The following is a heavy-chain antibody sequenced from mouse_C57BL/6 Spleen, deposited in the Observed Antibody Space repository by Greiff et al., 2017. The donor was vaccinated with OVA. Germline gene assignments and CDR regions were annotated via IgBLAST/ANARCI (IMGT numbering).Heavy chain of an antibody. CDR2: ISSGSSTI. CDR1: GFTFSDYG. V-gene: IGHV5-17*01. J-gene: IGHJ4*01. CDR3: ARDYYGEAMDY. Sequence: EVQLVESGGGLVKPGGSLKLSCAASGFTFSDYGMHWVRQAPEKGLEWVAYISSGSSTIYYADTVKGRFTISRDNAKNTLFLQMTSLRSEDTAMYYCARDYYGEAMDYWGQGTSVTVSS. D-gene: IGHD1-1*01.